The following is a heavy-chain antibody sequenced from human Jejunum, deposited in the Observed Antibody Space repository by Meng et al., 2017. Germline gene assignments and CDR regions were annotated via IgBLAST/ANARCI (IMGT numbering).Heavy chain of an antibody. D-gene: IGHD1-14*01. CDR2: VYYTGSA. CDR1: GGSISTYY. CDR3: ARWSQYPEYWYDP. J-gene: IGHJ5*02. V-gene: IGHV4-59*01. Sequence: SETLSLTCTVSGGSISTYYWSWIRQPPGKGLEWLGYVYYTGSANYNPSLKSRVTMSVDTSRNQFSLEVTSVTAADTAVYYCARWSQYPEYWYDPWGQGTLV.